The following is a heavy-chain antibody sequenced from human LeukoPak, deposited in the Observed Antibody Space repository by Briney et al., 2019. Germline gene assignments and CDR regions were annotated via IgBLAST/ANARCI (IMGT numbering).Heavy chain of an antibody. CDR3: ARVVVWLRFYYYMDV. V-gene: IGHV3-7*01. CDR2: IKQDGSEK. D-gene: IGHD5-12*01. CDR1: GFTFSSYW. Sequence: GGSLRLSCAASGFTFSSYWMSWVRQAPGEGLEWVANIKQDGSEKYYVDSVKGRFTISRDNAKNSLYLQMNSLRAEDTAVYYCARVVVWLRFYYYMDVWGKGTTVTVSS. J-gene: IGHJ6*03.